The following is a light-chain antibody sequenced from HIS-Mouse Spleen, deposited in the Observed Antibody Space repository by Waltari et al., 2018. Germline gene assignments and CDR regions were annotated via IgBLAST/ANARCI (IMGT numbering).Light chain of an antibody. CDR1: QSVSSSY. V-gene: IGKV3-20*01. Sequence: IVLTQSPGTLSLSPWERATLSCRASQSVSSSYLAWYQQKPGQAPRLLIYGASSRATGIPDRFSGSGSGTDFTLTISRLEPEDFAVYYCQQYGSSPYTFGQGTKLEIK. J-gene: IGKJ2*01. CDR3: QQYGSSPYT. CDR2: GAS.